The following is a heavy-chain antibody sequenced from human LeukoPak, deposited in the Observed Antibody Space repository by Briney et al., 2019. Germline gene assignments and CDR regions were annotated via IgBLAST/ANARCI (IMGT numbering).Heavy chain of an antibody. CDR1: GFTFSDYY. CDR3: ARETGSTWNAPIDY. CDR2: ISSSGSTI. V-gene: IGHV3-11*01. J-gene: IGHJ4*02. D-gene: IGHD6-13*01. Sequence: GGSLRLSCAASGFTFSDYYMSWIRQAPGKGLEWVSYISSSGSTIYYADSVKGRFTISRDNAKNSLYLQMNSLRVEDTAIYYCARETGSTWNAPIDYWGQGILVTVSS.